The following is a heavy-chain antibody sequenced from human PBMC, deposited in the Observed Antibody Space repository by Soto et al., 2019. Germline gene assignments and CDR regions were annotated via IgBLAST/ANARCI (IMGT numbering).Heavy chain of an antibody. CDR1: GFTFSSYA. V-gene: IGHV3-30-3*01. CDR2: ISYDGSNK. D-gene: IGHD3-3*01. CDR3: ARHKRDLRFVEWSYYFDY. Sequence: QVQLVESGGGVVQPGRSLRLSCAASGFTFSSYAMHWVRQAPGKGLEWVAVISYDGSNKYYADSVKGRFSISRDNSKNTLYLQMNSMRAEDTAVYYCARHKRDLRFVEWSYYFDYWGQGTLVTVSS. J-gene: IGHJ4*02.